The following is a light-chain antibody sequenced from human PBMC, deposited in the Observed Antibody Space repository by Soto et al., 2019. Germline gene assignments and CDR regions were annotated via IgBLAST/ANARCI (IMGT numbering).Light chain of an antibody. CDR3: ATWDDSVNGVI. CDR2: ANN. CDR1: SSNFGRHS. Sequence: QLVLTQPPSASGTPGQSVTMSCSGSSSNFGRHSVSWYQQLPGTAPRLLIYANNQRPSGVPDRFSGSKSGTSASLTISGLQSEDEGDYHCATWDDSVNGVIFGGGTQLTVL. J-gene: IGLJ2*01. V-gene: IGLV1-44*01.